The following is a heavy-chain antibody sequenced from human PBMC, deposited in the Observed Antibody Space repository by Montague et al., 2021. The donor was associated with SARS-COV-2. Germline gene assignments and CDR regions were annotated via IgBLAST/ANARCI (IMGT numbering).Heavy chain of an antibody. D-gene: IGHD3-9*01. Sequence: PALVKPTQTLTLTCTFSGFSLSTSGMCVNWIRQPPGKALEWLARIDWDDDKYYSTSLKTRLTISKDTSKNQVVLTMTNMDPVDTATYYCARTYYDILTGRDYGMDVWGQGTTVTVSS. J-gene: IGHJ6*02. CDR1: GFSLSTSGMC. V-gene: IGHV2-70*11. CDR2: IDWDDDK. CDR3: ARTYYDILTGRDYGMDV.